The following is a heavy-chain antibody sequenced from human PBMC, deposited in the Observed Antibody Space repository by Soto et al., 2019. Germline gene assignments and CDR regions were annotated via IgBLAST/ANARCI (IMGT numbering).Heavy chain of an antibody. J-gene: IGHJ4*02. Sequence: SETLSLTCTVSGGSISSSSYYWGWIRQPPGKGLEWIGSIYYSGSTYYNPSLKSRVTISVDTSKNQFSLKLSSVTAADTAVFYCARSLWFGEDYFDYWGQGTLVTVSS. CDR1: GGSISSSSYY. CDR2: IYYSGST. D-gene: IGHD3-10*01. V-gene: IGHV4-39*07. CDR3: ARSLWFGEDYFDY.